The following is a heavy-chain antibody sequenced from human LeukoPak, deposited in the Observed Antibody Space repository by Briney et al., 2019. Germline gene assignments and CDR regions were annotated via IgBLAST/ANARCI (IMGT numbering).Heavy chain of an antibody. J-gene: IGHJ4*02. Sequence: GGSLRLSCAASGFMFSSNWMSWVRLAPGKGLEWVANIKEDGTETYYVDSVKGRFTISRDNAKNSLYLQMNSLRVEDTAVYYCAKEGRSLQTYWGQGTLVTVSS. V-gene: IGHV3-7*03. D-gene: IGHD5-24*01. CDR2: IKEDGTET. CDR1: GFMFSSNW. CDR3: AKEGRSLQTY.